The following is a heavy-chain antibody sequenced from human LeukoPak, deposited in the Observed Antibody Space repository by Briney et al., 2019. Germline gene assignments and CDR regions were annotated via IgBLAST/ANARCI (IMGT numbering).Heavy chain of an antibody. CDR2: ISYDGSNK. D-gene: IGHD6-13*01. Sequence: GGSLRLSCAASGFTFSSYCMHWVRQAPGKGLEWVAVISYDGSNKYYTDSVKGRFTISSDNSKNTLYLQMNSLRADDTAVYYCAKDLWDSSSWSANWFDPWGQGTLVTVSS. CDR3: AKDLWDSSSWSANWFDP. CDR1: GFTFSSYC. V-gene: IGHV3-30*18. J-gene: IGHJ5*02.